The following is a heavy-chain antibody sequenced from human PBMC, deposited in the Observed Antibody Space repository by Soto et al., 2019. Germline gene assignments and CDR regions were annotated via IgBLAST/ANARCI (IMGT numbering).Heavy chain of an antibody. CDR2: IYPGDSDT. CDR3: ATLHYYDGSGYYYPSDY. J-gene: IGHJ4*02. D-gene: IGHD3-22*01. CDR1: GYSFTSYW. V-gene: IGHV5-51*01. Sequence: GESLKISCKGSGYSFTSYWIGWVRQMPGKGLEWMGIIYPGDSDTRYSPSFQGQVTISADKSISTAYLQWSSLKASDTAMYYCATLHYYDGSGYYYPSDYWGQGTLVTVSS.